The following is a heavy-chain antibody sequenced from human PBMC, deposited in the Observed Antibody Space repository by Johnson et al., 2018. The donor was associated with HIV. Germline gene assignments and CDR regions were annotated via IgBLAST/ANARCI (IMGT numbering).Heavy chain of an antibody. CDR1: GFTFSSYW. CDR3: ARGSRYTYDNDDVHLLQAFDI. D-gene: IGHD3-16*01. J-gene: IGHJ3*02. Sequence: VQLVESGGGVVQPGRSLRLSCAASGFTFSSYWMHWVRQAPGKGLVWVSRINRDGSTKSYADSVKGRFTVSRDSSNNTLYLQVNSLRAEDTAVYYCARGSRYTYDNDDVHLLQAFDIWGQGTMVTVSS. CDR2: INRDGSTK. V-gene: IGHV3-74*02.